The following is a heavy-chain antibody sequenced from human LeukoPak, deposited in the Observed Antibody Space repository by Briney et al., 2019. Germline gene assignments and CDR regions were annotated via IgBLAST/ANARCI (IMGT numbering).Heavy chain of an antibody. CDR1: GYTFTSYG. J-gene: IGHJ4*02. D-gene: IGHD2-2*01. V-gene: IGHV1-18*01. CDR3: ARDHSGVVPAASKFDY. Sequence: ASVKVSCKASGYTFTSYGISWVRQAPGQGLEWMGWISAYNGNTNYAQKLQGRVTMTTDTSTSTAYMELRSLRSDDTAVYYCARDHSGVVPAASKFDYSGQGTLVTVSS. CDR2: ISAYNGNT.